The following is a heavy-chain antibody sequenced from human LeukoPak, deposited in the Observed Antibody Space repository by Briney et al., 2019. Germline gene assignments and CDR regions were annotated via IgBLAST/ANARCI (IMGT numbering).Heavy chain of an antibody. Sequence: GGSLRLYCAASGFTFSSYAMSWVRQAPGKGLEWVSAISGSGGSTYYADSVKGRFTISRDNSKNTLYLQVNSLRAEDTAVYYCAKANYYDSRGAFDIWGQGTMVTVSS. CDR3: AKANYYDSRGAFDI. CDR1: GFTFSSYA. V-gene: IGHV3-23*01. D-gene: IGHD3-22*01. CDR2: ISGSGGST. J-gene: IGHJ3*02.